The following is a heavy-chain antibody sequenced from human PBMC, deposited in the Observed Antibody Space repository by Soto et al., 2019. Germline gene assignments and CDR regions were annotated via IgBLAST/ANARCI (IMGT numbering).Heavy chain of an antibody. J-gene: IGHJ4*01. CDR2: IRNKANSYTT. CDR1: GFTFSDHY. D-gene: IGHD1-26*01. CDR3: ARDSGKGAYFDY. V-gene: IGHV3-72*01. Sequence: EVQLVESGGGLVQPGGSQRLSCAASGFTFSDHYIDWVRQAPGKGLEWVGRIRNKANSYTTDYAASVKGRFPISRDDSKDSLYLLMNSLKTEDTAIYYCARDSGKGAYFDYWGHGTLATVSS.